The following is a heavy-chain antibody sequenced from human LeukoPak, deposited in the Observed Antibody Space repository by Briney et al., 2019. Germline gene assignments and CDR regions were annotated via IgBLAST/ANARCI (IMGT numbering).Heavy chain of an antibody. Sequence: SETLSLTCAVYGGSFSGYYWSWIRQPPGKGLEWIGEINHSGSTNYNPPLKSRVTILVDTSKNQVSLELSSVTAADTAVYYCVYCSSTTCYMARPYYWGQGTLVTVSS. V-gene: IGHV4-34*01. CDR1: GGSFSGYY. J-gene: IGHJ4*02. CDR3: VYCSSTTCYMARPYY. CDR2: INHSGST. D-gene: IGHD2-2*02.